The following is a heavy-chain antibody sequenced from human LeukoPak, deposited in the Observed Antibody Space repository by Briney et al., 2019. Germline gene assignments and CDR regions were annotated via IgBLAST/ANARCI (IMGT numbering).Heavy chain of an antibody. V-gene: IGHV3-15*01. Sequence: PGGSLTLSCAASGFTFSNVWMSWVRQAPGKGLEWVGRIKSKTDGGITDYAAPVKGRFTISRDDSKNTLNLQMNSLKTEDTAVYYCTPSIAVAGSLDYWGQGTLVTVSS. CDR2: IKSKTDGGIT. CDR1: GFTFSNVW. D-gene: IGHD6-19*01. J-gene: IGHJ4*02. CDR3: TPSIAVAGSLDY.